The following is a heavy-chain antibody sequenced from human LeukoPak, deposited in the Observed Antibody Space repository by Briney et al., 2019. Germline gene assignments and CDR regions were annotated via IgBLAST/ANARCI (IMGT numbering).Heavy chain of an antibody. CDR3: ARDRSSGYYPPRDAFDI. CDR1: GFTFSSYA. Sequence: GGSLRLSCAASGFTFSSYAMSWVRQAPGKGLEWVSAISGSGGSTYYADSVKGRFTISRDNSKNTLYLQMNSLRAGDTAVYYCARDRSSGYYPPRDAFDIWGQGTMVTVSS. CDR2: ISGSGGST. V-gene: IGHV3-23*01. D-gene: IGHD3-22*01. J-gene: IGHJ3*02.